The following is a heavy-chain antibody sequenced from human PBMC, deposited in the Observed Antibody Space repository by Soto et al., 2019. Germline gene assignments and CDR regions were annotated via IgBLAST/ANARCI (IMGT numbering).Heavy chain of an antibody. Sequence: QVQLVQSGAEVKKPGASVKISCKASGYTFTRYAMNWVRQAPGQRREWMGWINPDNCNTKSSQKFQDRVIITRDTSASTAYMDLSSLRSEDTAVYYCARGIATGQLDPWGQGTLVTVSS. J-gene: IGHJ5*02. CDR3: ARGIATGQLDP. D-gene: IGHD2-15*01. CDR2: INPDNCNT. V-gene: IGHV1-3*01. CDR1: GYTFTRYA.